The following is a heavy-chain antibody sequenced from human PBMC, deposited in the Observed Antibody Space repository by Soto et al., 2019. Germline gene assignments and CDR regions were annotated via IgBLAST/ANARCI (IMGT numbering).Heavy chain of an antibody. CDR2: VTGTGGTT. J-gene: IGHJ4*02. D-gene: IGHD3-22*01. CDR3: ARDYYDSSGYYYPADY. Sequence: GGSLRLSCVASGFTFINNAMSWVRQAPGKGLEWVSSVTGTGGTTYYSDSVKGRFTISRDNAKNTLYLQMNSLRAEDTAVYYCARDYYDSSGYYYPADYWGQGTLVTVSS. CDR1: GFTFINNA. V-gene: IGHV3-23*01.